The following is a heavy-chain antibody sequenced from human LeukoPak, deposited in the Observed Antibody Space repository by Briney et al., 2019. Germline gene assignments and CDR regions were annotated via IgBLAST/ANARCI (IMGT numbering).Heavy chain of an antibody. J-gene: IGHJ4*02. Sequence: PSETLSLTCTVAGGSIGSLYWSCIRHPPRRGLESMGYIHYSGSTNYKPSLKSRVTISVGTSKNQFSRKLSSVTVADTAVYYCARHGGGCFHFDYWGQGTLVTVSS. CDR1: GGSIGSLY. CDR3: ARHGGGCFHFDY. V-gene: IGHV4-59*08. CDR2: IHYSGST. D-gene: IGHD1-26*01.